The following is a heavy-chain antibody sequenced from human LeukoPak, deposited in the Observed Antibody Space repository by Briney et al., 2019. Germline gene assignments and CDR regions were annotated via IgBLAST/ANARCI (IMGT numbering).Heavy chain of an antibody. V-gene: IGHV3-21*01. CDR1: GFTFSSYS. Sequence: GGSLRLSCAASGFTFSSYSMNWVRQAPGKGLEWVSSISSSSSYIYYADSVKGRFTISRDNAKNSLYLQMNSLRAEDTAVYYCAGDLEYCSSTSCYKNVDYWGQGTLVTVSS. CDR2: ISSSSSYI. J-gene: IGHJ4*02. CDR3: AGDLEYCSSTSCYKNVDY. D-gene: IGHD2-2*02.